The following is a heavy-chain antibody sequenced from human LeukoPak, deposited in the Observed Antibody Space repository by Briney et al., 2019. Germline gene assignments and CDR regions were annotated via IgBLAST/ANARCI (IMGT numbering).Heavy chain of an antibody. CDR2: IYYSGST. J-gene: IGHJ4*02. Sequence: SEILSLTCTVSGASISSSGYYWSWIRQRPGKGLEWIGYIYYSGSTYYNPSLKSRVTISLDTSKNQVSLKLRSVTAADTAVYYCARESSGWSNFGVYWGQGTLVTVSS. CDR1: GASISSSGYY. CDR3: ARESSGWSNFGVY. D-gene: IGHD6-19*01. V-gene: IGHV4-31*03.